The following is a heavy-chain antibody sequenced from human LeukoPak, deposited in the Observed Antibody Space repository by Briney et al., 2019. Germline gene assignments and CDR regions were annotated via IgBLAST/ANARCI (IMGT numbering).Heavy chain of an antibody. J-gene: IGHJ5*02. Sequence: SETLSLTCTVSGGSISSYYWSWIRQPAGKGLEWIGRIYTSGSTNYNPPLKSRVTMSVDTSKNQFSLKLSSVTAADTAVYCCARARVHDFWSAEENWFDPWGQGTLVTVSS. V-gene: IGHV4-4*07. D-gene: IGHD3-3*01. CDR3: ARARVHDFWSAEENWFDP. CDR1: GGSISSYY. CDR2: IYTSGST.